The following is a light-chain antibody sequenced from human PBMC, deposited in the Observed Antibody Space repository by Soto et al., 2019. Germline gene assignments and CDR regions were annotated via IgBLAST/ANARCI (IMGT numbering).Light chain of an antibody. CDR1: TGAVTSDLF. Sequence: QTVVTQEPSLTVSPGGTVTLTCASSTGAVTSDLFPSWFPQKPGQAPTALIYSASDKHSWTPARFSGSLLEGKAALTLSGVEPEDEAEYYCLLYYGGSWVFGGGTQLTVL. J-gene: IGLJ3*02. V-gene: IGLV7-43*01. CDR3: LLYYGGSWV. CDR2: SAS.